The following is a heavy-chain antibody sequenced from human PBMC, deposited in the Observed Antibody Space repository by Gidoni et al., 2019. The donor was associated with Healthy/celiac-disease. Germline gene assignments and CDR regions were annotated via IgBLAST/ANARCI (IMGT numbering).Heavy chain of an antibody. J-gene: IGHJ4*02. D-gene: IGHD1-1*01. Sequence: QVQLVESGGGVVQPGRSLRLSCAASGFTFSSYAMHWVRQAPGKGLEWVAVISYDGSNKYYADSVKGRFTISRDNSKNTLYLQMNSLRAEDTAVYYCAREGVGELEPYFDYWGQGTLVTVSS. V-gene: IGHV3-30-3*01. CDR1: GFTFSSYA. CDR2: ISYDGSNK. CDR3: AREGVGELEPYFDY.